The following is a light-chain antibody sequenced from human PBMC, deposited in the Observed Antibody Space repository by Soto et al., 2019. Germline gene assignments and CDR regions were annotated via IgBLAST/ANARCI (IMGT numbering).Light chain of an antibody. CDR1: QSISSW. CDR2: HAS. J-gene: IGKJ5*01. Sequence: SQSPATVSASAGDRDAIACRATQSISSWLAWYQQKPAKAPKLLIYHASTRDTGVPPRFSGSGSGTELTLTISSLQPDDFAAYYCQQHNNCSRTFGQGTRL. V-gene: IGKV1-5*01. CDR3: QQHNNCSRT.